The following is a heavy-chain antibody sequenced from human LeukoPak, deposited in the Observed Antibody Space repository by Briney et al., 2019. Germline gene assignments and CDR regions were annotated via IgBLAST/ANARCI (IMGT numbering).Heavy chain of an antibody. CDR1: GFTFSRYA. J-gene: IGHJ4*02. Sequence: GGSLRLSCAASGFTFSRYAMQWVRQAPGKGLEWVAVISYDGSNEYYADSVKGRFTISRDNSKNTLYLQMNSLRAEDTAVYYCASYSSGLDYWGQGTLVTVSS. D-gene: IGHD6-19*01. V-gene: IGHV3-30*04. CDR3: ASYSSGLDY. CDR2: ISYDGSNE.